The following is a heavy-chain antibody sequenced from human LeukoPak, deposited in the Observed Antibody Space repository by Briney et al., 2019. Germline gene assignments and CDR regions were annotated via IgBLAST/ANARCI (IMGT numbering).Heavy chain of an antibody. CDR1: GYSFSSHS. V-gene: IGHV3-48*01. J-gene: IGHJ6*04. CDR2: ISGGGGII. Sequence: PGGSLRLSCTGSGYSFSSHSMTWVRQAPGKGLEWISYISGGGGIIDYADSVKGRFTTSRANDNNSLYLQMSRLTGEDTAVYFCARVEKGFWSGFKMDVWGIGTTVTVSS. CDR3: ARVEKGFWSGFKMDV. D-gene: IGHD3-3*01.